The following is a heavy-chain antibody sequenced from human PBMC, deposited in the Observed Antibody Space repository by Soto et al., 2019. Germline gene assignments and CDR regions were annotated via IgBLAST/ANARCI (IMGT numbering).Heavy chain of an antibody. CDR3: ARDRSGSYSRSDAFDV. CDR1: GFSFSEFY. D-gene: IGHD1-26*01. Sequence: QVQLVESGGGLVKPGGSLRLSCEASGFSFSEFYMSWIRQAPGEGPEWLSYINPTSGYKPYAGSVKGRFTISRDNAKNSVFLEMNSLRFEDTAVYYCARDRSGSYSRSDAFDVWGHGTTVTVSS. V-gene: IGHV3-11*05. CDR2: INPTSGYK. J-gene: IGHJ3*01.